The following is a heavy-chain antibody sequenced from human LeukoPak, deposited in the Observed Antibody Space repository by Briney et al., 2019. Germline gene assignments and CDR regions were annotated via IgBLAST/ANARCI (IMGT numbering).Heavy chain of an antibody. CDR1: GGSISSYY. J-gene: IGHJ4*02. CDR3: ARASGYSYGTPDY. CDR2: IYYSGST. V-gene: IGHV4-59*08. D-gene: IGHD5-18*01. Sequence: PSETLSLTCTVSGGSISSYYWSWIRQPPGKGLEWIGYIYYSGSTNYNPSLKSRVTISVDTSKNQFSLKLSSVTAADTAVYYCARASGYSYGTPDYWGQGTLVTVSS.